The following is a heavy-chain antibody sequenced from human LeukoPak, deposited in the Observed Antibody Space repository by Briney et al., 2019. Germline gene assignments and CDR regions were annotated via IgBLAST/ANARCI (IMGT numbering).Heavy chain of an antibody. Sequence: SETLSLTCAVYGGSFSGYYWSWIRQPPGKGLEWIGYIYYSGSTNYNPSLKSRVTISVDTSKNQFSLKLSSVTAADTAVYYCARVQADSSSWYMSGGGQLDYWGQGTLVTVSS. V-gene: IGHV4-59*01. CDR2: IYYSGST. D-gene: IGHD6-13*01. CDR1: GGSFSGYY. J-gene: IGHJ4*02. CDR3: ARVQADSSSWYMSGGGQLDY.